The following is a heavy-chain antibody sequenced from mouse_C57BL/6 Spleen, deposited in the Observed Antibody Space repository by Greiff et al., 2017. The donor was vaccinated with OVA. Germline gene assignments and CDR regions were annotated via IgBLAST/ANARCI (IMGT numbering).Heavy chain of an antibody. J-gene: IGHJ4*01. CDR1: GYTFTDYN. Sequence: VQLQQSGPELVKPGASVKMSCKASGYTFTDYNMNWVKQSHGKSLEWIGYINPNNGGTSYNQKFKGKATLTVNKYSSTAYMELRSLTSEESAVYYGARVHYYGSSIYYAMDYWGQGTSVTVSS. D-gene: IGHD1-1*01. V-gene: IGHV1-22*01. CDR2: INPNNGGT. CDR3: ARVHYYGSSIYYAMDY.